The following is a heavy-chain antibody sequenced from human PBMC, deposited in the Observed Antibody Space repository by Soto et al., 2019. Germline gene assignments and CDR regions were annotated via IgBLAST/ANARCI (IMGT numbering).Heavy chain of an antibody. CDR1: GFTFSGSA. CDR2: IRNKTNNYAT. Sequence: EVQLVESGGGLVQPGGSLKLSCAASGFTFSGSAMHWVRQASGKGLEWVGRIRNKTNNYATAYAASVKGRFTISRDDSKNTAYLQMNSLKTEDTAVYYCTSHSPEEMIRNWGQGTLVTVSS. D-gene: IGHD3-22*01. CDR3: TSHSPEEMIRN. V-gene: IGHV3-73*02. J-gene: IGHJ4*02.